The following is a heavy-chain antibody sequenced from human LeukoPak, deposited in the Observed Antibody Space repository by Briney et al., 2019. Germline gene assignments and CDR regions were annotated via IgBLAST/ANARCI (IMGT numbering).Heavy chain of an antibody. CDR2: INPNSGGT. Sequence: ASVKVSCKASGYAFTDFYIHWVRQAPGQGLEWMGWINPNSGGTTYAQKFQGRVTMTTDTSISTAYLELNGLRSDDTAVYYCAREGRPGVDYWGQGTLVTVSS. V-gene: IGHV1-2*02. D-gene: IGHD7-27*01. J-gene: IGHJ4*02. CDR3: AREGRPGVDY. CDR1: GYAFTDFY.